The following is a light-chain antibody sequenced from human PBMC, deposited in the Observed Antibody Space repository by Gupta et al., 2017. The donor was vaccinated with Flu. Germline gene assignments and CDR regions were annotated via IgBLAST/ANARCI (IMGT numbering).Light chain of an antibody. CDR1: SSNFGAGYD. V-gene: IGLV1-40*01. J-gene: IGLJ3*02. CDR2: GNS. CDR3: QSYDISLSGSV. Sequence: QSVLTQPPSVSGAPGQRLTTSCTGSSSNFGAGYDVHWYQQLPGTAPKLLIYGNSNRPSGVPDRFSGSKSGTSASLAITGLQAENEADYYCQSYDISLSGSVFGGGTKLTVL.